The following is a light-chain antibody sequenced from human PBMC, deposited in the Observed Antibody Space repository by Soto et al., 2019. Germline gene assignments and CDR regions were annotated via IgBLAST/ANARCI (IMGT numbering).Light chain of an antibody. V-gene: IGLV1-51*01. J-gene: IGLJ1*01. Sequence: QSVMTQPPSVSAAPGQKVTISCSGSSSNIGGNSVSWYQQLPGTAPKLLIYDDNKRPSGIPDRFSGSKSGTSATLGITGFQTGDEVEYYCGSWDSSLSAYVFGTGTKLTVL. CDR3: GSWDSSLSAYV. CDR2: DDN. CDR1: SSNIGGNS.